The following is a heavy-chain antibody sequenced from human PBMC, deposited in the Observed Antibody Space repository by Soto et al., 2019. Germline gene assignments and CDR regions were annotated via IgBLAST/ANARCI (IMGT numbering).Heavy chain of an antibody. CDR3: ARDQIVVGPAAIVYSYYGMAV. D-gene: IGHD2-2*01. Sequence: SVKVSCTASGGTFSSYAISWVRQAPGQGLEWMGGIIPIFGTANYAQKFQGRVTITADKSTSTAYMELSSLRSEDTAVYYCARDQIVVGPAAIVYSYYGMAVWGQGTTVIVAS. CDR2: IIPIFGTA. CDR1: GGTFSSYA. V-gene: IGHV1-69*06. J-gene: IGHJ6*02.